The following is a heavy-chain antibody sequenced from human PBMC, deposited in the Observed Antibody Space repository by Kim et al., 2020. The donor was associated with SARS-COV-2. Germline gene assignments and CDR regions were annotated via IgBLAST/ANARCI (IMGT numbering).Heavy chain of an antibody. V-gene: IGHV1-24*01. Sequence: DGETNYAQKFQGRVTMTEDTSTDTAYMGVSSLRSDDTAVYYCASRGWGVDVWGQGTTVTVSS. CDR3: ASRGWGVDV. J-gene: IGHJ6*02. D-gene: IGHD3-16*01. CDR2: DGET.